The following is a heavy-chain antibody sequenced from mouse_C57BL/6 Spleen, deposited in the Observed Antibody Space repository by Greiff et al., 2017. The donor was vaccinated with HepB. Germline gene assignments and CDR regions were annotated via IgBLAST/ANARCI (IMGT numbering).Heavy chain of an antibody. CDR2: IDPNSGGT. D-gene: IGHD2-3*01. J-gene: IGHJ4*01. V-gene: IGHV1-72*01. Sequence: VKLLQPGAELVKPGASVKLSCKASGYTFTSYWMHWVKQRPGRGLEWIGRIDPNSGGTKYNEKFKSKATLTVDKPSSTAYMQLSSLTSEDSAVYYCARSDGSNYYAMDYWGQGTSVTVSS. CDR3: ARSDGSNYYAMDY. CDR1: GYTFTSYW.